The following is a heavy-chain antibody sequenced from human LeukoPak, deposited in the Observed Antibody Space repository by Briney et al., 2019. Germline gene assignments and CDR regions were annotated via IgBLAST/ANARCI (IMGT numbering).Heavy chain of an antibody. CDR2: INSDGGGT. CDR3: ARASGTDSSGYLQIDY. CDR1: GYTFSRTC. J-gene: IGHJ4*02. D-gene: IGHD3-22*01. V-gene: IGHV3-74*01. Sequence: GGSLRLSCEASGYTFSRTCMHWVRQAQGKGLVWFSRINSDGGGTTYADSVKGRFTIYRDNAKNTLYLQMNSLRAEDTAMYYCARASGTDSSGYLQIDYWGQGTLVIVSS.